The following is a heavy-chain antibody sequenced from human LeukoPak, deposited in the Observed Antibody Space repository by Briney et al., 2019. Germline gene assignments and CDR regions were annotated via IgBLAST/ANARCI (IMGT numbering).Heavy chain of an antibody. J-gene: IGHJ3*02. D-gene: IGHD5-18*01. CDR3: ATGGNSYAPAAFDI. CDR1: GFTFSCYW. Sequence: GGSLRLSCAASGFTFSCYWMSWVREAPGKGLEEVANIKQDGSEKYCVDSVKGRFTISRDNAKNSLYLQMNSLRADDTAVYYCATGGNSYAPAAFDIWGQGTMVTVSS. CDR2: IKQDGSEK. V-gene: IGHV3-7*03.